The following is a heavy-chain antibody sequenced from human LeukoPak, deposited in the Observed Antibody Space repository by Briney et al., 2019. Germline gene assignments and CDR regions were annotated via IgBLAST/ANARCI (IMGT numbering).Heavy chain of an antibody. CDR1: GCSISSGDYY. D-gene: IGHD3-3*01. J-gene: IGHJ4*02. V-gene: IGHV4-30-4*01. CDR2: IYYSGST. Sequence: SETLSLTCTVSGCSISSGDYYWRWIRQPPGQGLEWIGYIYYSGSTYYNPSLKSRVTISVDTSKNQFSLKLSSVTAADTAVYYCARGGDFWSGYHFDYWGQGTLVTVFS. CDR3: ARGGDFWSGYHFDY.